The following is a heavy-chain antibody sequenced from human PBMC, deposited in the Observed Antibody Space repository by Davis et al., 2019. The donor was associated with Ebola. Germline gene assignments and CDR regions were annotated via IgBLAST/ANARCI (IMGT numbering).Heavy chain of an antibody. V-gene: IGHV3-33*01. CDR2: IWFDGSII. J-gene: IGHJ4*02. CDR1: GFSFSNYG. CDR3: VRDQYSNAWYDY. Sequence: PGGSLRLSYAASGFSFSNYGFHWVRQTPGKGLEWVAVIWFDGSIIYYADSVKGRFTVSRDDSKNTVYLQMNNLRVEDTAVYYCVRDQYSNAWYDYWGQGTLVTVSS. D-gene: IGHD6-19*01.